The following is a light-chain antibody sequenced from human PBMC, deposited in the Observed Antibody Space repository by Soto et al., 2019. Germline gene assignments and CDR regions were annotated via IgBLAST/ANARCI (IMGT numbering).Light chain of an antibody. Sequence: QSVLTPPPSASATPGQRVTISCSGSSSNLGNNNAYWYQHVPGTATKLIIHHNTRRPSWVPDRFSGSKSGTSASLAISGLQSDDESDYYCAAWDDSLGAVVFGGGTKLPVL. CDR2: HNT. CDR1: SSNLGNNN. CDR3: AAWDDSLGAVV. J-gene: IGLJ2*01. V-gene: IGLV1-47*02.